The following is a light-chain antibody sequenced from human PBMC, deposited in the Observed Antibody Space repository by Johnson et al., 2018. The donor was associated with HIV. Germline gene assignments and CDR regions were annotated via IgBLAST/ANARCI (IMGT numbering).Light chain of an antibody. J-gene: IGLJ1*01. CDR2: KNN. CDR3: VTWDDSVYV. V-gene: IGLV1-44*01. CDR1: SSNIGRNA. Sequence: QSVLTQPPSSSGTPGQRVTISCSGSSSNIGRNAVNWYQHLPGTAPKLLIYKNNQRPSGVPDRFSGSKSGTSASLAISGLQAEDEADYYCVTWDDSVYVFGTGTKVTVL.